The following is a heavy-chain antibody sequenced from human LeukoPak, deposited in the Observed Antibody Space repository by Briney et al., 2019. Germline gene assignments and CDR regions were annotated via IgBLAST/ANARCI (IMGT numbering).Heavy chain of an antibody. J-gene: IGHJ4*02. CDR1: GFTFSSYS. CDR2: ISSSSSYI. CDR3: ARDLDGIQLWLDPFPFDY. Sequence: KTGGSLRLSCAASGFTFSSYSMNWVRQAPGKGLEWVSSISSSSSYIYYADSVKGRFTISRDNAKNSLYLQMNSLRAEDTAVYYCARDLDGIQLWLDPFPFDYWGQGTLVTVSS. D-gene: IGHD5-18*01. V-gene: IGHV3-21*01.